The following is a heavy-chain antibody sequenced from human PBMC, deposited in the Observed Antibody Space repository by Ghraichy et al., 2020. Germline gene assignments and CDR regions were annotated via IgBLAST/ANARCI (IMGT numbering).Heavy chain of an antibody. D-gene: IGHD3-16*02. CDR1: GFTVSSNY. CDR2: IYSGGST. V-gene: IGHV3-53*01. Sequence: LSLTCAASGFTVSSNYMSWVRQAPGKGLEWVSVIYSGGSTYYADSVKGRFTIFRDNSKNTLYLQMNSLRAEDTAVYYCARVNGRLRLGELSFYYYYYMDVWGKGTTVTVSS. J-gene: IGHJ6*03. CDR3: ARVNGRLRLGELSFYYYYYMDV.